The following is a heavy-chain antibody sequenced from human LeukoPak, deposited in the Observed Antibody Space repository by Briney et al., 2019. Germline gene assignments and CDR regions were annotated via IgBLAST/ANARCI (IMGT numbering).Heavy chain of an antibody. D-gene: IGHD3/OR15-3a*01. J-gene: IGHJ3*02. CDR2: INSDGSST. CDR3: VLDLFSSFAFDI. Sequence: PVGSLRLSCAASGFTFTMYWMHWVRQAPGKGLLWVSRINSDGSSTYYADSVKGRFTTSRDNAKNALHLQMNSLTAEDTAVYYCVLDLFSSFAFDIWGQGTMVTVSS. CDR1: GFTFTMYW. V-gene: IGHV3-74*01.